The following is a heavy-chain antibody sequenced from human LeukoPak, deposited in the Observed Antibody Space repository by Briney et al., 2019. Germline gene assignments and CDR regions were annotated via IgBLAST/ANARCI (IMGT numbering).Heavy chain of an antibody. V-gene: IGHV1-2*02. CDR2: INPKNGGT. J-gene: IGHJ5*01. CDR1: GYPFIASY. CDR3: ARAGGNSWFDP. D-gene: IGHD3-16*01. Sequence: ASVKVSCKASGYPFIASYMHWVRQAPGQGLEWMGSINPKNGGTKYAQKFQGRVTVTRDTSTSTAYMELTSLRSDDTAIYYCARAGGNSWFDPWGQGTLVTVSS.